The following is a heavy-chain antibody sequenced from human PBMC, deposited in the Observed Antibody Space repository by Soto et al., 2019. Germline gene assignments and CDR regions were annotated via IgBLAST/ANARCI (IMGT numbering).Heavy chain of an antibody. J-gene: IGHJ4*02. CDR2: IYYSGST. D-gene: IGHD3-16*02. CDR3: ARQGRQVHRFFDY. CDR1: GGSISSYY. Sequence: PSETLSLTCTVSGGSISSYYWSWIRQPPGKGLEWIGYIYYSGSTNYNPSLKSRVTISVDTSKNQFSLKLSSVTAADTAVYYCARQGRQVHRFFDYWGQGTLVTVSS. V-gene: IGHV4-59*08.